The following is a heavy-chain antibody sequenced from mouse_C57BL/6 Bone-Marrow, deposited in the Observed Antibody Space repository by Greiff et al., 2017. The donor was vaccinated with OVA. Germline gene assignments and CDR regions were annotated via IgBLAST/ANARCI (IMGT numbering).Heavy chain of an antibody. CDR1: GFNIKDDY. CDR3: TTYPITTVVGRYFDV. D-gene: IGHD1-1*01. J-gene: IGHJ1*03. CDR2: IDPENGDT. V-gene: IGHV14-4*01. Sequence: EVKLMESGAELVRPGASVKLSCTASGFNIKDDYMHWVKQRPEQGLEWIGWIDPENGDTEYASKFQGKATITADTSSNTAYLQLSSLTSEDTAVYYCTTYPITTVVGRYFDVWGTGTTVTVSS.